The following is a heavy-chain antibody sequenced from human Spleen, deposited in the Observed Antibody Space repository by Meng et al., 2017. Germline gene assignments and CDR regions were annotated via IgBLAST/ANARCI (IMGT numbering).Heavy chain of an antibody. J-gene: IGHJ4*02. CDR2: INHSGST. D-gene: IGHD6-13*01. CDR3: ARATAAGFDY. CDR1: GGSFSDYY. Sequence: QVLLQQCGAGLLKPAQTRFLTCVVSGGSFSDYYWSWIRQPPGKGLEWIGEINHSGSTNYNPSLESRATISVDTSQNNLSLRLSSVTAADTAVYYCARATAAGFDYWGQGTLVTVSS. V-gene: IGHV4-34*01.